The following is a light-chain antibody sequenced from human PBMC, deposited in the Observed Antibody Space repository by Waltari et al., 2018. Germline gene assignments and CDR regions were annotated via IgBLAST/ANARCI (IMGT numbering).Light chain of an antibody. CDR1: QSIGRD. CDR3: QQYHEWPYT. J-gene: IGKJ2*01. Sequence: EIIMTQSPGTLSASTGETVTLSCRASQSIGRDVAWYQQKSGQAPRLVMYVTSSRATGIPARFSGSGSGTHFTLTISSLQSDDFATFFCQQYHEWPYTFARGTQVEI. CDR2: VTS. V-gene: IGKV3-15*01.